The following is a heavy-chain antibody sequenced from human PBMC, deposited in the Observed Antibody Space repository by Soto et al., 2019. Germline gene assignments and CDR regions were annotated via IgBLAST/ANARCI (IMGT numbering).Heavy chain of an antibody. D-gene: IGHD3-22*01. V-gene: IGHV1-46*01. CDR3: ARGYSMIGNFDY. CDR1: GYTFTYYY. J-gene: IGHJ4*02. Sequence: ASVKVSCKSSGYTFTYYYIHWVRQAPGQGLEWLGITNPNSGSTTYAQKFQGRVTMTRDTSTSTVYMELASLTSEDTAVYYCARGYSMIGNFDYWGQGTLVTVSS. CDR2: TNPNSGST.